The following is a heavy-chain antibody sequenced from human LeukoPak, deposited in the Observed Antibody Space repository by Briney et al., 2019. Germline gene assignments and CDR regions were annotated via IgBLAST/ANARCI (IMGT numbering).Heavy chain of an antibody. CDR1: GFTFSSYG. CDR3: ALTYRGNSYGPIDY. J-gene: IGHJ4*02. Sequence: PGRSLRLSCAASGFTFSSYGMHWVRQAPGKGLEWVAVISYDGSNKYYADSVKGRFTISRDNSKNTLYLQMNSLRAEDTAVYYCALTYRGNSYGPIDYWGQGTLVTVSS. V-gene: IGHV3-30*03. CDR2: ISYDGSNK. D-gene: IGHD5-18*01.